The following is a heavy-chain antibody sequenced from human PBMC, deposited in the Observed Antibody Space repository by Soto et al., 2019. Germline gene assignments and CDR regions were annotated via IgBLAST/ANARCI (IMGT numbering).Heavy chain of an antibody. CDR3: ARGQTGTYYFDF. CDR1: GGSLSGGSYY. Sequence: QVQLQESGPGLVQPSETLSLMCTVSGGSLSGGSYYWSSIRQPPGKGLEWIAYIYYTGSTNYNPALRSRVTISTDMSKNQFSLRLTSVTASDTAVYFCARGQTGTYYFDFWGQGSLVTVSS. V-gene: IGHV4-61*01. D-gene: IGHD7-27*01. CDR2: IYYTGST. J-gene: IGHJ4*02.